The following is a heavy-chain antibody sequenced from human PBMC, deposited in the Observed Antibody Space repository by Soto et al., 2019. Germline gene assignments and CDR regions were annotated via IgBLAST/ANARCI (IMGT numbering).Heavy chain of an antibody. V-gene: IGHV1-18*01. CDR2: ISGYNGNT. CDR3: ARERGESSWSSVEYLQY. Sequence: ASVKVSCKASGYTFSSYGISWVRQAPGQGLEWMGWISGYNGNTNYAQKFQGRVIMTPDTSTSTAYMELRSLRSDYTAVYYRARERGESSWSSVEYLQYWGQGTLGTVSS. D-gene: IGHD3-22*01. CDR1: GYTFSSYG. J-gene: IGHJ1*01.